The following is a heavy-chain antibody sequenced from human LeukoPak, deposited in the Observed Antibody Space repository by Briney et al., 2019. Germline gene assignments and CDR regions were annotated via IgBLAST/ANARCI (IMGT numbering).Heavy chain of an antibody. CDR3: ARASRSMVSANWFDP. CDR2: ISSSSSTI. V-gene: IGHV3-48*02. Sequence: GGSLRLSCAASGFTFSSYSMNWVRQAPGKGLEWVSYISSSSSTIYYADSVKGRFTISRDNAKNSLYLQMNSLRDEDTAVYYCARASRSMVSANWFDPWGQGTLVTVSS. D-gene: IGHD3-10*01. CDR1: GFTFSSYS. J-gene: IGHJ5*02.